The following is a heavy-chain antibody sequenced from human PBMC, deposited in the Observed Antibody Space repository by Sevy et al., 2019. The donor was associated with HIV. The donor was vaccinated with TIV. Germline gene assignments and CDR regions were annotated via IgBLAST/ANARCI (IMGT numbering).Heavy chain of an antibody. CDR1: GFSLSNARMG. Sequence: SGPTLVNPTETLTLTCTVSGFSLSNARMGVSWIRQPPGKALEWLAHIFSNDEKSYSTSLKSRLTISKDTSKSQVVLTMTNMDPVDTATYYCARMTWQQLVLWYFDPWGRGTLVTVSS. CDR2: IFSNDEK. J-gene: IGHJ2*01. D-gene: IGHD6-13*01. V-gene: IGHV2-26*01. CDR3: ARMTWQQLVLWYFDP.